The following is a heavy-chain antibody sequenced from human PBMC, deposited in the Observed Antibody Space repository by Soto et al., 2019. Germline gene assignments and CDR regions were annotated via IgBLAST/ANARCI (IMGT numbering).Heavy chain of an antibody. CDR1: GFTFGDHT. Sequence: EEQLVESGGGLIKPGRSLRLSCTGSGFTFGDHTMSWFRQAPGKGLEWVGYVRSKAYGGAADYAASVKGRVTISRDDSKSTAYLQMDSLKTEDTAVYYCSRFFYGSRSNYLDKWGQGTLVTVSS. V-gene: IGHV3-49*05. CDR3: SRFFYGSRSNYLDK. CDR2: VRSKAYGGAA. J-gene: IGHJ4*02. D-gene: IGHD3-10*01.